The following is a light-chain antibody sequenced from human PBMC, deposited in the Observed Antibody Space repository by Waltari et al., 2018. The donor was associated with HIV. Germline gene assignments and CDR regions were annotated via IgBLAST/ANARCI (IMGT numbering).Light chain of an antibody. CDR2: QDT. Sequence: SYALTQPPSLSVSPGQTANIPCSGDNLGERFASWYHQKPGQSPILVIFQDTNRPSGVPARFSGANSGNTATLTISGTQPMDEGDYYCQAWVSSSVVFGGGTKLTVL. CDR1: NLGERF. V-gene: IGLV3-1*01. CDR3: QAWVSSSVV. J-gene: IGLJ2*01.